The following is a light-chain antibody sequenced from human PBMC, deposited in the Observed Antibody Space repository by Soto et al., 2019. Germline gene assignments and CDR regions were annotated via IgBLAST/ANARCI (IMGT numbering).Light chain of an antibody. CDR1: QDIKNY. CDR3: PQYDNLPLT. J-gene: IGKJ4*01. CDR2: DAS. Sequence: DIQMTQSPSSLSASVVDRVTITCQASQDIKNYLNWYQQKSGKAPKLLIYDASDLETGVPSRFSGSGSGTDFTFTINSLQPEDIATYYCPQYDNLPLTFGGGTKVDIK. V-gene: IGKV1-33*01.